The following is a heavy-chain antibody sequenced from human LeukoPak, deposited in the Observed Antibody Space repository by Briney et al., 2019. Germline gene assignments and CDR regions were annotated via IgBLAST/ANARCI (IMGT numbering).Heavy chain of an antibody. J-gene: IGHJ6*02. CDR3: ARARTVAYYSYGMDV. V-gene: IGHV3-53*01. D-gene: IGHD4-23*01. CDR1: GFTVSSNY. CDR2: IYSAGST. Sequence: GGSLRLSCAASGFTVSSNYMTWVRQAPGKGLEWVSFIYSAGSTYYADSVKGRFTISRDNSKNTLYLQMNSLRAEDTAVYYCARARTVAYYSYGMDVWGQGTTVTVSS.